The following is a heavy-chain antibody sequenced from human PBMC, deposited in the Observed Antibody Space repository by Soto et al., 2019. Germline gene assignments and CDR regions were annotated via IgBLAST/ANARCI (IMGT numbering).Heavy chain of an antibody. CDR3: ARGAGYSGSYSDYFDY. CDR1: GYTFTGYY. V-gene: IGHV1-2*04. Sequence: ASVKVSCKASGYTFTGYYMHWVRQAPGQGLEWMGWINPNSGGTNYAQKFQGWVTMTRDTSISTAYMELSRLRSDDTAVYYRARGAGYSGSYSDYFDYWGQGTLVTVSS. CDR2: INPNSGGT. D-gene: IGHD1-26*01. J-gene: IGHJ4*02.